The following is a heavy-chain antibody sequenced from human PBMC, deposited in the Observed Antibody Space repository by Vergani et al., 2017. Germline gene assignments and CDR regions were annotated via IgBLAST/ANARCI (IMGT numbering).Heavy chain of an antibody. Sequence: EVQLVESGGGLVQPGGSLRLSCAASGFTVSSNYMSWVRQAPGKGLEWVSVIYSGGSTYYADSVKGRFTISRDNSKNTLYLQMNSLRAEDTAVYYCARLDPLKGKNFDYWGQGTLVTVSS. V-gene: IGHV3-66*02. CDR1: GFTVSSNY. CDR3: ARLDPLKGKNFDY. J-gene: IGHJ4*02. CDR2: IYSGGST.